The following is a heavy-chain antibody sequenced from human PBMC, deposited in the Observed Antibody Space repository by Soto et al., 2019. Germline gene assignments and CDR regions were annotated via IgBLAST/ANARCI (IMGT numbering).Heavy chain of an antibody. D-gene: IGHD7-27*01. CDR3: ARRWGTYFDF. V-gene: IGHV4-59*01. CDR2: IYYSGST. Sequence: QVQLQESGPGLVKPSETLSLTCTVSGGSISSYYWSWIRQPPGKGLEWIGYIYYSGSTDYDPSLKSRVTISVDTSKNQFPLKLSSVTAADTAVYYCARRWGTYFDFWGQGTLVTVSS. J-gene: IGHJ4*02. CDR1: GGSISSYY.